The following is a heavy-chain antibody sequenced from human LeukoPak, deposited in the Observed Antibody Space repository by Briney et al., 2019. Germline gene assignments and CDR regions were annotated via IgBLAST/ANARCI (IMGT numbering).Heavy chain of an antibody. J-gene: IGHJ6*02. Sequence: PSETLSLTCTVSGGSISSYYWSWIRQPPGKGLEWIGYIYYSGSTNYNPSLKSRVTISVDTSKNQFSLKLSSVTAADTAVYYCARAPPGDYYYYGTDVWGQGTTVTVSS. CDR2: IYYSGST. CDR1: GGSISSYY. CDR3: ARAPPGDYYYYGTDV. V-gene: IGHV4-59*01.